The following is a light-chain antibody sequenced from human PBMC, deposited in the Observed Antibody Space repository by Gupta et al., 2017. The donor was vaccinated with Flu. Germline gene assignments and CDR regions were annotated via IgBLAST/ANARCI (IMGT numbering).Light chain of an antibody. Sequence: DIQMTQSPSSLSASVGDRVTITCRASQSISSYLNWYQQKPGKAPKLLIYAASSLQSGVPSRFSGSGSGTDFTLTISSLQPEDFATYYCQQSYSTWWTLGKGTEGQIK. CDR3: QQSYSTWWT. CDR2: AAS. V-gene: IGKV1-39*01. J-gene: IGKJ1*01. CDR1: QSISSY.